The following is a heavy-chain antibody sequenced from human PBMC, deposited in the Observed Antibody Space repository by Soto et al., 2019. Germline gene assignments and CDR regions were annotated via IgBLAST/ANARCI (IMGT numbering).Heavy chain of an antibody. CDR2: INAGNGNT. CDR3: ARDLGGWTDY. Sequence: GASVKVSCKASGYTFTSYAMQCVRQAPGQRLEWMGWINAGNGNTKYSQKFQGRVTITSDTSASTDYMELSSLRSEDTAVYYCARDLGGWTDYWGQGTLVTVS. D-gene: IGHD6-19*01. J-gene: IGHJ4*02. V-gene: IGHV1-3*01. CDR1: GYTFTSYA.